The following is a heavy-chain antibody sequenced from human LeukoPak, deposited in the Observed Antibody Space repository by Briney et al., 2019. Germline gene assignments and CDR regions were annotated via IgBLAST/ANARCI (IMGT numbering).Heavy chain of an antibody. CDR3: ANEHSSGWPNLQS. J-gene: IGHJ4*02. D-gene: IGHD6-19*01. CDR2: FGRKGTTQ. V-gene: IGHV3-43*01. CDR1: GFTFNDFS. Sequence: GGSPRLSCVVSGFTFNDFSVHWVRQAPGKGLEWVCVFGRKGTTQRYSDSVRGRFTVSSDRRKTSLYLQLSGLRTEDTALYYCANEHSSGWPNLQSWGRGTLVSVFS.